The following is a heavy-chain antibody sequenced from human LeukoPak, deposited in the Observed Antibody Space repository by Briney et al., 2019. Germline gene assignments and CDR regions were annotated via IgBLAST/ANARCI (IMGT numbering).Heavy chain of an antibody. Sequence: PGGSLRLSCAASGFTFSSYGMHWVRQAPGKGLEWVAFIRYDGSNKYYADSVKGRFTISRDNSKNTLYLQMNSLRAEDTAVYYCAKDRSPIVVVPAAIGESFDYWGQGTLVTVSS. V-gene: IGHV3-30*02. J-gene: IGHJ4*02. CDR3: AKDRSPIVVVPAAIGESFDY. CDR1: GFTFSSYG. D-gene: IGHD2-2*01. CDR2: IRYDGSNK.